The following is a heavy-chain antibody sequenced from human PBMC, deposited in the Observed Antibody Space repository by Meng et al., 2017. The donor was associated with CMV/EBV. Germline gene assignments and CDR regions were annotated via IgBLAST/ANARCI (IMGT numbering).Heavy chain of an antibody. CDR2: ISSSGSTI. J-gene: IGHJ3*02. CDR1: GFTFSSYS. V-gene: IGHV3-48*04. Sequence: GESLKISCAASGFTFSSYSMNWVRQAPGKGLEWVSYISSSGSTIYYADSVKGRFTISRDNAKNSLYLQMNSLRAEDTAVYYCARGGVVGAFDIWGQGTMVTVSS. D-gene: IGHD2-15*01. CDR3: ARGGVVGAFDI.